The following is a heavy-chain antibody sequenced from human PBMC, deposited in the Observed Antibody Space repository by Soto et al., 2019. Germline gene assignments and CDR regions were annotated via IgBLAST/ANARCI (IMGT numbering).Heavy chain of an antibody. D-gene: IGHD2-2*01. CDR1: RFTFSTYE. CDR3: VRYCSTTLCNGVATRTFDY. CDR2: ISTSGSTV. J-gene: IGHJ4*02. Sequence: PGGSLRLSCAASRFTFSTYEMNWVRQAPGKGLAWVSYISTSGSTVYYADSVKGRFTISRDNTRNSLYLQMNSLRDEDTALYYCVRYCSTTLCNGVATRTFDYWGQGTLVTVSS. V-gene: IGHV3-48*03.